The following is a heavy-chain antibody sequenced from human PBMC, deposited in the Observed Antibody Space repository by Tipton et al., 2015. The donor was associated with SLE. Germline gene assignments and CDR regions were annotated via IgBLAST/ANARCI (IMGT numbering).Heavy chain of an antibody. V-gene: IGHV4-59*11. Sequence: TLSLTCSVSGAPISRHYWTWIRQPPGKGLEWIGYIFFSGNTKYNPSLNSRITMSIDTSKDQFSLRLTSVTAADTAVYYCARDMDALPSSSWSGIAHWGQGILVTVSS. J-gene: IGHJ5*02. CDR2: IFFSGNT. CDR3: ARDMDALPSSSWSGIAH. CDR1: GAPISRHY. D-gene: IGHD6-13*01.